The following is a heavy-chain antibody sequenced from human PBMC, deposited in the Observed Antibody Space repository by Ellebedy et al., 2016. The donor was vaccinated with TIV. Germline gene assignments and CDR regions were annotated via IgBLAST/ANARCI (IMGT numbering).Heavy chain of an antibody. D-gene: IGHD6-13*01. CDR2: INPSGGST. CDR1: GYTFTSYY. Sequence: ASVKVSCKASGYTFTSYYMHWVRQAPGQGLEWMGIINPSGGSTSYAQKFQGRATMTRDTSTSTVYMELSSLRSEDTAVYYCARDPSYSSSWYRWYFDLWGRGTLVTVSS. J-gene: IGHJ2*01. CDR3: ARDPSYSSSWYRWYFDL. V-gene: IGHV1-46*01.